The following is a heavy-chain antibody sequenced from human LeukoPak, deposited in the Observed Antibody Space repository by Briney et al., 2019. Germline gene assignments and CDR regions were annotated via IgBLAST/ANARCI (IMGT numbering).Heavy chain of an antibody. CDR1: GFTFSSYA. V-gene: IGHV3-30*04. D-gene: IGHD2-2*01. Sequence: GGSLRLSCAAPGFTFSSYAMHWVRQAPGKGLEWVAVISYDGSNKYYADSVKGRFTISRDNSKNTLYLQMNSLRAEDTAVYYCARPTKSGPAAILAYFQHWGQGTLVTVSS. J-gene: IGHJ1*01. CDR3: ARPTKSGPAAILAYFQH. CDR2: ISYDGSNK.